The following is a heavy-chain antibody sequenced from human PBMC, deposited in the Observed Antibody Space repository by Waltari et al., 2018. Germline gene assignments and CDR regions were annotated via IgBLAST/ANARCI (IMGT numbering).Heavy chain of an antibody. CDR2: MNPNSGNT. J-gene: IGHJ2*01. CDR3: ARAGGEMATIYWYFDL. D-gene: IGHD5-12*01. CDR1: GYTFTSYD. Sequence: QVQLVQSGAEVKKPGASVKVSCKASGYTFTSYDINWVRQATGQGLEWMGWMNPNSGNTGYAQKFQGRVTITRNTSISTAYMELSSLRSEDTAVYYCARAGGEMATIYWYFDLWGRGTLVTVSS. V-gene: IGHV1-8*03.